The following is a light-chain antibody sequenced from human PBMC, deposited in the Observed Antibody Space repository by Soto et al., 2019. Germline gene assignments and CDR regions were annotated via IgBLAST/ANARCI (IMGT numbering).Light chain of an antibody. Sequence: DVVMTQSPLSLPVTLGQPASISCRSNQSLVYSDGIAYFSWFQQMPGRSPRSLIYKVSNRDSGVPARCSGSGSGTDFALTISRVDADDVGVYYCMQAKHWPINVGQGTRLEIK. V-gene: IGKV2-30*01. CDR3: MQAKHWPIN. J-gene: IGKJ5*01. CDR2: KVS. CDR1: QSLVYSDGIAY.